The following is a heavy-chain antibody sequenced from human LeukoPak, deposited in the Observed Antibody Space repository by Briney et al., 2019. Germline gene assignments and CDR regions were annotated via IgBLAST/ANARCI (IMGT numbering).Heavy chain of an antibody. Sequence: ASVKVSCKASGYSFTDYFMHWVRQAPGQGLEWMGWIDPKNADTKFAQKFQGRVTMSRDTSMTTVYMQLNTVRSDDTAIYYCARGNDFWSGSYDGFDVWGQGTMATLSS. CDR3: ARGNDFWSGSYDGFDV. CDR1: GYSFTDYF. V-gene: IGHV1-2*02. D-gene: IGHD3-3*01. J-gene: IGHJ3*01. CDR2: IDPKNADT.